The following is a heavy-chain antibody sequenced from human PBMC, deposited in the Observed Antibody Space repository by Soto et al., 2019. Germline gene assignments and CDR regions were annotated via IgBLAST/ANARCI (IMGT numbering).Heavy chain of an antibody. Sequence: GGSLRLSCAASGFTVSSNYMSWVRQAPGKGLEWVSVIYSGGSTYYADSVKGRFTISRHNSKNTLYLQMNSLRAEDTAVYYCASGGSSSSYYYYMDVWGKGTTVTVSS. CDR2: IYSGGST. J-gene: IGHJ6*03. D-gene: IGHD6-6*01. CDR1: GFTVSSNY. V-gene: IGHV3-53*04. CDR3: ASGGSSSSYYYYMDV.